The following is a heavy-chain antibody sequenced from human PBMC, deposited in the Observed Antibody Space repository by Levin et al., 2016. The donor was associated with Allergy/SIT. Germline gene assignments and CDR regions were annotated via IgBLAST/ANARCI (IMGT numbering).Heavy chain of an antibody. CDR2: ISYDGSNK. CDR3: AKEGQVSGYVQWLVPWVEDKYFQH. J-gene: IGHJ1*01. D-gene: IGHD6-19*01. Sequence: WIRQPPGKGLEWVAVISYDGSNKYYADSVKGRFTISRDNSKNTLYLQMNSLRAEDTAVYYCAKEGQVSGYVQWLVPWVEDKYFQHWGQGTLVTVSS. V-gene: IGHV3-30*18.